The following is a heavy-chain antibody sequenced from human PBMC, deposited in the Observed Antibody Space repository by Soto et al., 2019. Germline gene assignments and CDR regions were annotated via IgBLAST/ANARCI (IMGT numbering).Heavy chain of an antibody. D-gene: IGHD4-17*01. J-gene: IGHJ4*02. Sequence: QVQLQQWGAGLLKPSETLSLTCAVYGRSFSGYYWSWIRQPPGKGLEWIGEINHSGSTNYNPSLKSRVTXSXDXXQNQFSLNLSSVTAADTAVYYCARAYGGNSGVFVYWGQGTLVTVSS. CDR2: INHSGST. V-gene: IGHV4-34*01. CDR1: GRSFSGYY. CDR3: ARAYGGNSGVFVY.